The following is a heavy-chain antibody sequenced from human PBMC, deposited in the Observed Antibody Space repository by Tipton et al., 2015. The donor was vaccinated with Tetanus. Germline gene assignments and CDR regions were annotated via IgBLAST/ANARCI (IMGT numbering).Heavy chain of an antibody. J-gene: IGHJ4*02. D-gene: IGHD2-15*01. CDR1: GGSISSYY. CDR3: ATLLGFPGVDYFDY. CDR2: IYYSGST. V-gene: IGHV4-59*01. Sequence: TLSLTCAVYGGSISSYYWSWIRQPPGKGLEWIGYIYYSGSTNYNPSLKSRVTISVDTSKNQFSLKLSSVTAADTAVYYCATLLGFPGVDYFDYWGQGTLVTVSS.